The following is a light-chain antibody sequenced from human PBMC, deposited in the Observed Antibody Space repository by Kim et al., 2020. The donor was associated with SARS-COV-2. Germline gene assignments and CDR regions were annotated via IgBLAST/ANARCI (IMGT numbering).Light chain of an antibody. V-gene: IGLV2-8*01. CDR1: SRDVGGYNY. Sequence: GQSVNIPCTGTSRDVGGYNYVSWYQQHPGKAPKLMIYEVSKRPSGVPDRFSGSKSGNTASLTVSGLQAEDEADYYCSSYAGSNNLVFGGGTKLTVL. CDR3: SSYAGSNNLV. J-gene: IGLJ2*01. CDR2: EVS.